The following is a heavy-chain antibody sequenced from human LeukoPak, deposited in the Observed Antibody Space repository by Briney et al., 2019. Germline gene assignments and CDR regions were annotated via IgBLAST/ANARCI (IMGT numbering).Heavy chain of an antibody. J-gene: IGHJ5*02. V-gene: IGHV4-30-4*08. CDR3: ARAPGPYYYDSSGYSPYNWFDP. Sequence: SQTLSLTCTVSGGSISSGDYYWSWIRQPPGKGLEWIGYIYYSGSTYYNPPLKSRVTISVDTSKNQFSLKLSSVTAADTAVYYCARAPGPYYYDSSGYSPYNWFDPWGQGTLVTVSS. D-gene: IGHD3-22*01. CDR1: GGSISSGDYY. CDR2: IYYSGST.